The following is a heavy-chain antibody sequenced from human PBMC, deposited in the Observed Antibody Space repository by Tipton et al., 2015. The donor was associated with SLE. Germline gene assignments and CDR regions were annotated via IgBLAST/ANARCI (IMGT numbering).Heavy chain of an antibody. CDR1: GGSISTFHY. V-gene: IGHV4-59*01. J-gene: IGHJ3*02. CDR2: IYFGST. D-gene: IGHD2-15*01. Sequence: TLSLTCTVSGGSISTFHYWSWIRQPPGERLEWIGYIYFGSTSYNPSLKSRVTISEDTAKNQFSLKLSSVTAADTALYYCARVLLVDLGNDAFDIWGQGTTVTVSS. CDR3: ARVLLVDLGNDAFDI.